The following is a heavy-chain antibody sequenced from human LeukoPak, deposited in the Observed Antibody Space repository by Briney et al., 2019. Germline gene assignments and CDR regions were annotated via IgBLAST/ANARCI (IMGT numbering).Heavy chain of an antibody. CDR1: GFTFSSYR. V-gene: IGHV3-48*01. J-gene: IGHJ4*02. CDR2: ISSSSTI. Sequence: PGGSLRLSCAASGFTFSSYRMIWVRQTPGKGLEWVSSISSSSTINYADSMRGRFTISRDNSKNTLYLQMNSLRVEDTAVYYCAKDLTGHSSGWYPVYFDYWGQGTLVTVSS. CDR3: AKDLTGHSSGWYPVYFDY. D-gene: IGHD6-19*01.